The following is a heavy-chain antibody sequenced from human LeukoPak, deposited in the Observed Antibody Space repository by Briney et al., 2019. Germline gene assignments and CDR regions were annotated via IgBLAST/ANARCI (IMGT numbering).Heavy chain of an antibody. Sequence: PGGSLRLSCAASGFTFSSYAMNWVRQAPGKGLEWVSYISSSGSTIYYADSVKGRFTISRDNAKNSLYLQINSLRAEDTAVYYCARLRGGYRLYWGQGTLVTVSS. J-gene: IGHJ4*02. D-gene: IGHD5-24*01. CDR3: ARLRGGYRLY. CDR2: ISSSGSTI. CDR1: GFTFSSYA. V-gene: IGHV3-48*03.